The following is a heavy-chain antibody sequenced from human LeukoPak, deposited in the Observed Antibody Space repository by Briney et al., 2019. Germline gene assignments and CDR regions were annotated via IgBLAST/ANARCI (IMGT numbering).Heavy chain of an antibody. J-gene: IGHJ3*02. CDR2: ISGDGGIT. Sequence: GGSLRLSCAASGFTFDYYVMHWVRQAPGKGLEWVSLISGDGGITYYVDSVKGRFTISRDNSKNSLYLQMNSLRTEDTALYYCARDKAMATISGAFDIWGQGTMVTVSS. CDR1: GFTFDYYV. D-gene: IGHD5-24*01. CDR3: ARDKAMATISGAFDI. V-gene: IGHV3-43*02.